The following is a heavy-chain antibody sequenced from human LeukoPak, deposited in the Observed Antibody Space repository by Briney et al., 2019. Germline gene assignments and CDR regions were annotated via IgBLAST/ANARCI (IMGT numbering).Heavy chain of an antibody. D-gene: IGHD2-15*01. J-gene: IGHJ5*02. CDR1: GYSFTSYW. V-gene: IGHV5-10-1*01. CDR2: IDPSDSYT. CDR3: ARQSETPLRYSFDP. Sequence: GESLKFSCKGSGYSFTSYWISWVRQMPGKGLEWMGRIDPSDSYTNYSPSFQGHATTSADKSISTAYLQWSSLKASDTAMYYCARQSETPLRYSFDPWGQGTLVTVSS.